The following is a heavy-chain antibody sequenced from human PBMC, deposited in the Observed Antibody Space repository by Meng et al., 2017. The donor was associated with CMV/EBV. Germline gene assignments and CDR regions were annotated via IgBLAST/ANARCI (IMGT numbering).Heavy chain of an antibody. J-gene: IGHJ5*02. V-gene: IGHV4-61*01. CDR1: GGSVSSGSYY. Sequence: SETLSLTCTVSGGSVSSGSYYWIWIRQPPGKGLEWIGYIYYSGSTNYNPSLKSRVTISVDTSKNQFSLKLSSVTAADTAVYYCAREGSDSIFGVASHLNWFDPWGQGTLVTVFS. D-gene: IGHD3-3*01. CDR3: AREGSDSIFGVASHLNWFDP. CDR2: IYYSGST.